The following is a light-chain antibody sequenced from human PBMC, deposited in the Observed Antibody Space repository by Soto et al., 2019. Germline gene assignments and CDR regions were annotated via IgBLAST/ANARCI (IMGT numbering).Light chain of an antibody. V-gene: IGLV3-21*04. CDR1: KIGRKS. J-gene: IGLJ1*01. CDR2: YDN. Sequence: YELTQPPSESVAPGETASITCGGDKIGRKSVHWYQQRPGQAPVLVMYYDNDRPSEIPERFSGSNSGNTATLSISRVEAGDEADYYCQVWDSSSDHYVFGTGTKLTVL. CDR3: QVWDSSSDHYV.